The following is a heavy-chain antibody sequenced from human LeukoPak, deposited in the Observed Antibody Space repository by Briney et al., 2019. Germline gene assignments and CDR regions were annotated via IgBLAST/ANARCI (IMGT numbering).Heavy chain of an antibody. CDR2: ISSSGSTI. CDR3: ARDSTAMDTAMVGEDYYYYMDV. J-gene: IGHJ6*03. CDR1: GFTFSDYY. Sequence: GGSLRLSCAASGFTFSDYYMSWIRQAPGKGLEWVSYISSSGSTIYYADSVKGQFTISRDNAKNSLYLQMNSLRAEDTAVYYCARDSTAMDTAMVGEDYYYYMDVWGKGTTVTVSS. V-gene: IGHV3-11*04. D-gene: IGHD5-18*01.